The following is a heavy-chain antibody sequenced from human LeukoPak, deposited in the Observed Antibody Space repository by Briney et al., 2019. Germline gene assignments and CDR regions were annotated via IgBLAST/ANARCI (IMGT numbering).Heavy chain of an antibody. Sequence: GGSLRLSCAASGFTFSSYSMNWVRQAPGKGLEWVSYISSSSSTIYYADSVKGRFTISRDNAKNSLYLQMNSLRAEDTAVYYCARDLVTFIRGVFDPWGQGTLVTVSS. CDR3: ARDLVTFIRGVFDP. D-gene: IGHD3-10*01. CDR2: ISSSSSTI. V-gene: IGHV3-48*01. CDR1: GFTFSSYS. J-gene: IGHJ5*02.